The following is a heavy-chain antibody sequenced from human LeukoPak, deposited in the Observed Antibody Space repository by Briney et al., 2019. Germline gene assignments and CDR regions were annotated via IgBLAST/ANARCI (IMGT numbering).Heavy chain of an antibody. D-gene: IGHD3-22*01. V-gene: IGHV1-46*01. CDR1: ASTFTSHY. CDR3: ARDSYYDSSGSVDY. CDR2: INPSGGST. Sequence: GASVKLSCKASASTFTSHYMHWVRQAPGQGLEWMGRINPSGGSTSYAQKFQGRVTMTRDTSTSTVYMELSSLRSEDTAVYYCARDSYYDSSGSVDYWGQGTLVTVSS. J-gene: IGHJ4*02.